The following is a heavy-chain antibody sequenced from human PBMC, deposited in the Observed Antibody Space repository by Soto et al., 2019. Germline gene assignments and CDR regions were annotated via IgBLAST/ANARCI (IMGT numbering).Heavy chain of an antibody. CDR3: ARQSGGYSIDGDAFDI. CDR2: IYYSGST. CDR1: GGSISSYY. J-gene: IGHJ3*02. Sequence: SETLSLTCTVSGGSISSYYWSWIRQPPGKGLEWIGYIYYSGSTNYNPSLKSRVTISVDTSKNQFSLKLSSVTAADTAVYYCARQSGGYSIDGDAFDIWGQGTMVTVSS. V-gene: IGHV4-59*08. D-gene: IGHD5-12*01.